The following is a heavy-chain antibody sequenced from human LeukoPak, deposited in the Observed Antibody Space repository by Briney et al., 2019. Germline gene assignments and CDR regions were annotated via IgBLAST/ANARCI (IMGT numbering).Heavy chain of an antibody. Sequence: NPSETLSLTCTVSGGSISSGSYYWSWIRQPAGKGLEWIGRIYTSGSTNYNPSLKSRVTISVDTSKNQFSLKLSSVTAADTAVYYCASKTVTTAYYYMDVWGKGTTVTISS. D-gene: IGHD4-17*01. CDR3: ASKTVTTAYYYMDV. CDR2: IYTSGST. CDR1: GGSISSGSYY. J-gene: IGHJ6*03. V-gene: IGHV4-61*02.